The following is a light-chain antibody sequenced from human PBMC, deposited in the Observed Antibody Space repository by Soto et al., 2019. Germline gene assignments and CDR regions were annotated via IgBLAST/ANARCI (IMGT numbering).Light chain of an antibody. CDR1: SGHSGCA. CDR2: LNTDGSH. CDR3: QTWGSGIV. V-gene: IGLV4-69*01. J-gene: IGLJ2*01. Sequence: QPVLTQSPSASASLGASVKVTCTLSSGHSGCAIVWHQQQPEKGPRYLMRLNTDGSHNKGDGIPDRFSASSSGAERYLTISSLQSEDEADYYCQTWGSGIVFGGGTKVTVL.